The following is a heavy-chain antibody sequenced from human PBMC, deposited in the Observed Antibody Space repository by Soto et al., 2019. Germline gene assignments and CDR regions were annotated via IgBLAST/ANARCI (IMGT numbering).Heavy chain of an antibody. D-gene: IGHD2-15*01. V-gene: IGHV4-34*01. CDR2: INHSGST. J-gene: IGHJ6*02. CDR1: GGSFSGYH. Sequence: SETLSLTCAVYGGSFSGYHWSWIRQPPGKGLEWIGEINHSGSTNYNPSLKSRVTISVDTSKNQFSLKLSSVTAADTAVYYCARGKLGYCSGGSCYRNYYYYGMDVWGQGTTVTVSS. CDR3: ARGKLGYCSGGSCYRNYYYYGMDV.